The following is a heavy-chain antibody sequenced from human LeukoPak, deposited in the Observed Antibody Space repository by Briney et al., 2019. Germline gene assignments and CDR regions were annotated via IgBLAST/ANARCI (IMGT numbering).Heavy chain of an antibody. V-gene: IGHV1-8*01. CDR1: GYTFTRYD. J-gene: IGHJ4*02. D-gene: IGHD3-10*01. CDR2: INPNTGKA. Sequence: ASVKVSCKASGYTFTRYDINWMRQATGQEPEWMGYINPNTGKAGYAQKFQGRVTMTRNTSISTAYMELSSLRSEDTAVYYCARSHNPGGFDYWGQGTLVTVSS. CDR3: ARSHNPGGFDY.